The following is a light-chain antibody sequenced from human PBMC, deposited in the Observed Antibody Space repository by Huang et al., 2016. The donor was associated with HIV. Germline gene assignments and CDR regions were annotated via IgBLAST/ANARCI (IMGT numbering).Light chain of an antibody. CDR3: HQLHTYPIT. Sequence: AVQLTQSPSSLSASVGDTVIISCRASQDIGTSLAWYQQRTGRAPKLLISAASTLQTGVPSRFSGDSAGTYFTLFITNLQPEDFATYYCHQLHTYPITFGQGTRLDMK. J-gene: IGKJ5*01. V-gene: IGKV1-13*02. CDR2: AAS. CDR1: QDIGTS.